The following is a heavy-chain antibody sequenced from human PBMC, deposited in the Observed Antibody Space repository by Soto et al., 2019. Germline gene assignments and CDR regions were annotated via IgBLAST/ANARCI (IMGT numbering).Heavy chain of an antibody. D-gene: IGHD3-10*01. J-gene: IGHJ3*02. CDR3: TPQLLWFGDAFDI. Sequence: GGSLRLSCAASGFTFSNAWMSWVRQAPGKGLEWVGRIESKTDGGTTDYAAPVKGRFTISRDDSKNTLYLQMNSLKTEDTAVYYCTPQLLWFGDAFDIWGQGTMVTVSS. CDR2: IESKTDGGTT. V-gene: IGHV3-15*04. CDR1: GFTFSNAW.